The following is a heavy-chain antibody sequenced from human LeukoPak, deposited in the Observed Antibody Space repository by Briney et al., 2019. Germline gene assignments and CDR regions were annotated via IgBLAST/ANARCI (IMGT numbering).Heavy chain of an antibody. D-gene: IGHD2-2*01. CDR2: INPNSGGT. CDR3: ARVEVVPAAKFDY. J-gene: IGHJ4*02. V-gene: IGHV1-2*02. CDR1: GYTFTGYY. Sequence: ASVKVSCKASGYTFTGYYMHWVRQAPGQGLEWMGWINPNSGGTNYAQKFQGRVTMTGDTSISTAYMELSRLRSDDTAVYYCARVEVVPAAKFDYWGQGTLVTVSS.